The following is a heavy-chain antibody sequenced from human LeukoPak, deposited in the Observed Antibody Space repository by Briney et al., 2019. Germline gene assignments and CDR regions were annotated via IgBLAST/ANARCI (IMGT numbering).Heavy chain of an antibody. J-gene: IGHJ3*01. D-gene: IGHD1-26*01. V-gene: IGHV3-48*01. Sequence: GGSLRLSCAASGFTFSSYSMKWVRQAPGTGLELVSYIRSSNSSIYYADSVKGRFTISRDNAKNSLYLQMNSLRAEDTGVYYCARDRSGSAWGQGTLVTVSS. CDR1: GFTFSSYS. CDR2: IRSSNSSI. CDR3: ARDRSGSA.